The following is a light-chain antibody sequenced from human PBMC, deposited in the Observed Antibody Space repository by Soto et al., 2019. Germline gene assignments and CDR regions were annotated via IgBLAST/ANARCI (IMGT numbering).Light chain of an antibody. V-gene: IGLV2-14*01. CDR1: SSDVGGYNY. CDR2: EVS. Sequence: QLVLTQPASVSGSPGQSITISCTGTSSDVGGYNYVSWNQQHPGKAPKLMIYEVSNRPSGVSNRFSGSKSGNTASLTISGLQAEDEADYYCSSYTSSSTVVFGGGTKVTVL. CDR3: SSYTSSSTVV. J-gene: IGLJ2*01.